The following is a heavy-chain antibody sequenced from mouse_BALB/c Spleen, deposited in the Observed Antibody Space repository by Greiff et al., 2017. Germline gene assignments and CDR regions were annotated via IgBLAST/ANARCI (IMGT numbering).Heavy chain of an antibody. J-gene: IGHJ1*01. CDR1: GFSLTSYG. V-gene: IGHV2-2*02. CDR2: IWSGGST. D-gene: IGHD1-2*01. Sequence: VQRVESGPGLVQPSQSLSITCTVSGFSLTSYGVHWVRQSPGKGLEWLGVIWSGGSTDYNAAFISRLSISKDNSKSQVFFKMNSLQANDTAIYYCATSTATPYWYFDVWGAGTTVTVSS. CDR3: ATSTATPYWYFDV.